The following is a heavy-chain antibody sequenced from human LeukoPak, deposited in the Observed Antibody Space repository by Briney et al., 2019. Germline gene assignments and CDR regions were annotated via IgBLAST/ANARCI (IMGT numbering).Heavy chain of an antibody. CDR1: GFTFSSYS. J-gene: IGHJ4*02. D-gene: IGHD6-13*01. CDR3: ASGSSSWAYYFDY. Sequence: GGSLRLSCAASGFTFSSYSMNWVRQAPGKGLEWVSSISSSSSYIYYADSVKGRFTISRDNAKNSQYLQMNSLRAEDTAVYYCASGSSSWAYYFDYWGQGTLVTVSS. V-gene: IGHV3-21*01. CDR2: ISSSSSYI.